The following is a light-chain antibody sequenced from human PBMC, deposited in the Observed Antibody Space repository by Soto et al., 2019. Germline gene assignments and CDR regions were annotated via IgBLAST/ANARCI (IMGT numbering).Light chain of an antibody. J-gene: IGKJ1*01. CDR2: EVS. CDR3: QQCYNWPQWT. CDR1: QSLLHITGETF. Sequence: DVVMTQTPLSLSVTPGQPASISCKSSQSLLHITGETFLFWYLQKPGQSPQLLIYEVSTRVSGIPARFSGSGSGTDFTLTISSLETEDFALYYCQQCYNWPQWTFGQGTKVDI. V-gene: IGKV2-29*01.